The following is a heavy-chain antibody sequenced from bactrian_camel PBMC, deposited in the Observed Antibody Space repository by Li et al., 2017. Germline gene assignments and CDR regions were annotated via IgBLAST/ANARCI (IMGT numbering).Heavy chain of an antibody. CDR2: IDHDGTT. V-gene: IGHV3S53*01. D-gene: IGHD2*01. CDR1: AVGQSTYC. CDR3: AAVTNNGCGGSWYPSYNY. Sequence: HVQLVESGGGSVQEGGSLRLSCEVSAVGQSTYCMGWFRQAPGKARDGVAAIDHDGTTIYADSVKGRFTISKDNAKNTLYLQMNSLKPEDSAMYYCAAVTNNGCGGSWYPSYNYWGQGTQVTVS. J-gene: IGHJ4*01.